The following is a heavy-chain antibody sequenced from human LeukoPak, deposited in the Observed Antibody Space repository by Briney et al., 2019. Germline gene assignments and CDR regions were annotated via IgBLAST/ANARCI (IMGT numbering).Heavy chain of an antibody. Sequence: GGSLRLSCAASGFTFSDYYMSWIRQAPGKGLEWVSYISSSGSTIYYADSVKGRFTISRDNSKNTLYLQMNSLRVEDTAVYYCAKGPRGYDILTGYPYWYFDLWGRGTLVTVSS. D-gene: IGHD3-9*01. CDR2: ISSSGSTI. CDR1: GFTFSDYY. V-gene: IGHV3-11*01. CDR3: AKGPRGYDILTGYPYWYFDL. J-gene: IGHJ2*01.